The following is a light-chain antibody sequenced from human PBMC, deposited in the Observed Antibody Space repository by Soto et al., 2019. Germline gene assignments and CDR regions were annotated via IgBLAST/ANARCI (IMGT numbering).Light chain of an antibody. V-gene: IGKV3-11*01. Sequence: EIVLTQSPATLSLSPGERATLSCRASQSVSSYLAWYQQKHGQAPRLLIYDASNRATGIPARFSGSGSGTDFTLTISSLEPEDFAVYYCQQRSNWTPITFGQGTRLEIK. CDR2: DAS. J-gene: IGKJ5*01. CDR1: QSVSSY. CDR3: QQRSNWTPIT.